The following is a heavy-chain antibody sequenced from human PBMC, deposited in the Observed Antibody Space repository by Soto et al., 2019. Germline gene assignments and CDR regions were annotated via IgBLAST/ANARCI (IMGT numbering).Heavy chain of an antibody. CDR2: IYYSGST. D-gene: IGHD6-13*01. CDR1: GDSISTSSYY. CDR3: ASQYKSSWYVGPLDR. V-gene: IGHV4-39*01. J-gene: IGHJ5*02. Sequence: SETLSLTCSVSGDSISTSSYYWGWIRQPPGKGLEWIGNIYYSGSTYYNPSLKSRVTISVDTSKNQFSLKLSSVTAADTAVYYGASQYKSSWYVGPLDRWGRGTLVTASS.